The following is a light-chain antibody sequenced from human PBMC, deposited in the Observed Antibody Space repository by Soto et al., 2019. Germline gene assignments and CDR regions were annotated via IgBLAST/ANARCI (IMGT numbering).Light chain of an antibody. CDR1: QSVSSDY. J-gene: IGKJ2*01. Sequence: EIVLTQSPGTLSLSPGDRATLSCRASQSVSSDYLAWYQQKPGQAPRLLIYGASRGAAGIPDRFSGSGSGTDFTLTISRLEPEDFAVDFCQQYERSPMFTFGQGTKLEVK. CDR2: GAS. V-gene: IGKV3-20*01. CDR3: QQYERSPMFT.